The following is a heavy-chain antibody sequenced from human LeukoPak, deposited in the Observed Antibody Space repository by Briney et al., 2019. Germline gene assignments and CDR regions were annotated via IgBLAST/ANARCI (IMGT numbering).Heavy chain of an antibody. CDR3: AGRGPGEVPWLAHFGY. V-gene: IGHV4-31*03. CDR1: GGSISSGGYY. D-gene: IGHD3-22*01. Sequence: PSQTLSLTCTVSGGSISSGGYYWSWIRQHPGKGLEWIGYIYYSGSTYYNPSLKSRVTISVDTSKNQFSLKLSSVTAADTAVYYCAGRGPGEVPWLAHFGYWGQGTLVTVSS. CDR2: IYYSGST. J-gene: IGHJ4*02.